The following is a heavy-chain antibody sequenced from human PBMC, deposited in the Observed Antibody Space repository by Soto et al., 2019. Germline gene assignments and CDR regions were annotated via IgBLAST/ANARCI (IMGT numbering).Heavy chain of an antibody. CDR2: ISWNSGSI. Sequence: EVQLVESGGGLVQPGRSLRLSCAASGFTFDDYAMHWVRQAPGKGLEWVSGISWNSGSIGYADSVKGRFTISRDNAKNXXXLXXXXLXXXXXXXXXXXXXXGPYSRGWTDYWGQGTLVTVSS. CDR3: XXXXGPYSRGWTDY. J-gene: IGHJ4*02. V-gene: IGHV3-9*01. D-gene: IGHD6-19*01. CDR1: GFTFDDYA.